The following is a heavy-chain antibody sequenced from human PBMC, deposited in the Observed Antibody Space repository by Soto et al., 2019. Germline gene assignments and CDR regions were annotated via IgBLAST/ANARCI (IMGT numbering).Heavy chain of an antibody. CDR1: GIILSDTW. Sequence: GGSLRLSCAASGIILSDTWMNWVRQAPGKGLEWVGRLESTESGGATDFASTVKGRFTVSRDDSKNTLSLHMTSLQPEDTALYYCVAESHVTPYYFDYWGQGTQVTVSS. CDR3: VAESHVTPYYFDY. D-gene: IGHD2-21*02. V-gene: IGHV3-15*04. J-gene: IGHJ4*02. CDR2: LESTESGGAT.